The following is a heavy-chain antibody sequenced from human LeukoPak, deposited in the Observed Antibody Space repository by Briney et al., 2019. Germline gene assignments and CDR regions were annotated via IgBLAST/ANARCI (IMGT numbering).Heavy chain of an antibody. V-gene: IGHV3-21*01. CDR1: GFTFSIYN. D-gene: IGHD4-17*01. J-gene: IGHJ4*02. CDR3: ARGGRYGDYSVIPFDY. Sequence: SGGSLRLSCAASGFTFSIYNMNWVRQAPGKGLEWVSSISSSSSYIYYADSVKGRFTISRDNAKNSLYLQMNSLRAEDTAVYYCARGGRYGDYSVIPFDYWGQGTLVTVSS. CDR2: ISSSSSYI.